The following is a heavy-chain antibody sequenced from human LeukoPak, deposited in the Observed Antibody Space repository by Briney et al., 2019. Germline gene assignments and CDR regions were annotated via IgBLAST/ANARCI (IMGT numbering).Heavy chain of an antibody. CDR3: ARDSSAYYYAHNYFDY. J-gene: IGHJ4*02. Sequence: GGSLRLSCAASGFTFSTYPMNWVRQAPGKGLEWVSSISSSGTYIYDADSVKGRFTISRDNAKNSLSLQMNSLRAEDTAVYYCARDSSAYYYAHNYFDYWGQGTLVTVSS. V-gene: IGHV3-21*01. CDR1: GFTFSTYP. CDR2: ISSSGTYI. D-gene: IGHD3-22*01.